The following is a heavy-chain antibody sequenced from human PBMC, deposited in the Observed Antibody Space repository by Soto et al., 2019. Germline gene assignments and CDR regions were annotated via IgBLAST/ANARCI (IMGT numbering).Heavy chain of an antibody. CDR1: GDVFRSYG. CDR2: IIPISGTT. D-gene: IGHD2-8*01. V-gene: IGHV1-69*13. CDR3: ARLRCYNGVCHTGHYDMDV. Sequence: SVKVSCKASGDVFRSYGINWVRQAPGQGLEWMGGIIPISGTTNYAQKFQGRVAITADESTDTVYMELRRLRSEDTALYLCARLRCYNGVCHTGHYDMDVWGQGPTVTFAS. J-gene: IGHJ6*02.